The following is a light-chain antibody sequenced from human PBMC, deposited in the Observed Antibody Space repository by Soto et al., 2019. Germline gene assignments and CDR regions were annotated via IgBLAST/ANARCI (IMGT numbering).Light chain of an antibody. Sequence: QSALTQPASVSGSPGQSITISCTGTSSDVGGYNYVSWYQHHPGKVPQLMIYDVSNRPSGVSNRFSGSKSGNTASLTISGLQAEDGADYYCYSYTSSTTYVFGTGTKVTVL. J-gene: IGLJ1*01. CDR3: YSYTSSTTYV. V-gene: IGLV2-14*03. CDR1: SSDVGGYNY. CDR2: DVS.